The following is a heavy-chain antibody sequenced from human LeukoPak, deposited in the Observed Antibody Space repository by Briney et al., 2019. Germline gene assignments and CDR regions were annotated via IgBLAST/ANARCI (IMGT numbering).Heavy chain of an antibody. CDR1: GFTFSSYA. D-gene: IGHD2-21*01. J-gene: IGHJ4*02. CDR2: ISYDGSNK. Sequence: GRSLRLSCAASGFTFSSYAMHWVRQAPGKGLEWVAVISYDGSNKYYADSVKDRFTISRDNAKDTLYLQMNSLRAEDTAVYYCAKELHIVSQDWGQGTLVTVSS. V-gene: IGHV3-30-3*01. CDR3: AKELHIVSQD.